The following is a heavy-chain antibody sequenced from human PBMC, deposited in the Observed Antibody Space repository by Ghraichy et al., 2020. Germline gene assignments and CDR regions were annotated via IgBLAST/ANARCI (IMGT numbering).Heavy chain of an antibody. CDR2: IHYRGNT. Sequence: SETLSLTCTVSGDSIISSYWGWIRQSPGKGLEWIGYIHYRGNTYYNPSLRSRVTMSVDMSKNQFFLELSSVIAADTAVYYCARAYFDSSGYYSGGEVEHDYGGQGTLVTVYS. J-gene: IGHJ4*02. D-gene: IGHD3-22*01. V-gene: IGHV4-59*01. CDR1: GDSIISSY. CDR3: ARAYFDSSGYYSGGEVEHDY.